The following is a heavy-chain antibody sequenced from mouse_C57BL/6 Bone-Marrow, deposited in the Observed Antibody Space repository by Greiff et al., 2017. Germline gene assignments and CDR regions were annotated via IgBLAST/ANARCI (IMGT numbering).Heavy chain of an antibody. CDR2: IDPENGDT. J-gene: IGHJ2*01. CDR3: TPITTVVATDY. D-gene: IGHD1-1*01. CDR1: GFNIKDDY. V-gene: IGHV14-4*01. Sequence: VQLQQSGAELVRPGASVKLSCTASGFNIKDDYMPWLKQRPEQGLGWIGWIDPENGDTEYASKFQGKATITADTSSNTAYLQLSSLTSEDTAVYYCTPITTVVATDYWGQGTTLTVSS.